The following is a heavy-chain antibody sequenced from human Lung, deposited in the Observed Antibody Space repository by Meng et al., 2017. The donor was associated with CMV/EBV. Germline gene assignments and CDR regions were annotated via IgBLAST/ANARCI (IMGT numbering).Heavy chain of an antibody. CDR1: GFTFSNAW. D-gene: IGHD3-22*01. J-gene: IGHJ4*02. Sequence: SCAASGFTFSNAWMSWVRQAPGKGLEWVGRIKSKTDGGTTDYAAPVKGRFTISRDDSKNTLYLQMNSLKTEDTAVYYCTTDWYYYDSSGRRWFDYWXKGTXVTVSS. V-gene: IGHV3-15*01. CDR3: TTDWYYYDSSGRRWFDY. CDR2: IKSKTDGGTT.